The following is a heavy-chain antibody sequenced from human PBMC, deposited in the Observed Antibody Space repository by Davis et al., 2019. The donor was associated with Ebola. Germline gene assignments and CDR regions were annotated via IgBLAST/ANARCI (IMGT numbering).Heavy chain of an antibody. CDR3: ARGVYDILTGYYMDV. D-gene: IGHD3-9*01. Sequence: PSETLSLTCAVSGGSISSSSYYWGWIRQPPGKGLEWIGSIYYSGSTYYNPSLKSRVTISVDTSKNQFSLKLSSVTAADTAVYYCARGVYDILTGYYMDVWGKGTTVTVSS. CDR1: GGSISSSSYY. V-gene: IGHV4-39*07. CDR2: IYYSGST. J-gene: IGHJ6*03.